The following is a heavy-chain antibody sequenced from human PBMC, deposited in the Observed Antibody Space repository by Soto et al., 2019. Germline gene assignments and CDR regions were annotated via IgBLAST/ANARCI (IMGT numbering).Heavy chain of an antibody. CDR1: GFTFSSYA. CDR2: ISGSGGRT. V-gene: IGHV3-23*01. D-gene: IGHD6-19*01. CDR3: AKEMYSSGFFDY. J-gene: IGHJ4*02. Sequence: EVQLLASGGGLVQPGGSLRLSCAASGFTFSSYAMSWVRQAPGKGLEWVSAISGSGGRTYYADSVKGRFTISRENSKNTLYLQMNSPRAEDTAVYYCAKEMYSSGFFDYWGQGTLVTVSS.